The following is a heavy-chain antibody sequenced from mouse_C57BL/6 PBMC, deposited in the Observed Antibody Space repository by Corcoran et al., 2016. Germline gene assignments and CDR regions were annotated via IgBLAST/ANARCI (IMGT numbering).Heavy chain of an antibody. Sequence: EVQLQQSGPELVKPGASVKISCKASGYTFTDYYMNWVKQSHGKSLEWIGDINPNNGGTSYNQKVKGKATLTVDKSSSTAYMELRSLTSEDSAVYYWARSYYGSSYVFAYWGQGTLVTVSA. CDR3: ARSYYGSSYVFAY. D-gene: IGHD1-1*01. CDR1: GYTFTDYY. J-gene: IGHJ3*01. CDR2: INPNNGGT. V-gene: IGHV1-26*01.